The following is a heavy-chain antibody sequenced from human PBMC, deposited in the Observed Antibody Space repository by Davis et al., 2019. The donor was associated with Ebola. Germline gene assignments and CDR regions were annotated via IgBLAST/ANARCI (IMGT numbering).Heavy chain of an antibody. Sequence: HSQTLSLTCAISGDSVSSNTAAWNWIRQSPSRGLEWLGRTYYRSKWFVDYAVSMKSRMTITSDTSKNHFSLQLSSVTPEDTAVYYCARDPSYDQGYDYWGQGILVTVSS. J-gene: IGHJ4*02. D-gene: IGHD3-22*01. CDR1: GDSVSSNTAA. V-gene: IGHV6-1*01. CDR2: TYYRSKWFV. CDR3: ARDPSYDQGYDY.